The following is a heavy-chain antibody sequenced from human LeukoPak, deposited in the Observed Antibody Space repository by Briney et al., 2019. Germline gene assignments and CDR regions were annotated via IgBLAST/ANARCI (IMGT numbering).Heavy chain of an antibody. D-gene: IGHD2-15*01. Sequence: ASVKVSCKASGGTFSSYAISWVRQAPGQGLEWMGGIIPISGTTNYAQRLQGRVTITADESTCTAYMELSSLRSEDTAMYYCAIGFCSGGDCYSVAQPYYGLDVWGQGTTVTVSS. V-gene: IGHV1-69*01. J-gene: IGHJ6*02. CDR2: IIPISGTT. CDR3: AIGFCSGGDCYSVAQPYYGLDV. CDR1: GGTFSSYA.